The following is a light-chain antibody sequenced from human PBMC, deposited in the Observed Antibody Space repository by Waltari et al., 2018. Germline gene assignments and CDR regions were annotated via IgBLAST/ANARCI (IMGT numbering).Light chain of an antibody. CDR3: QQYNSYSRT. CDR1: QSISSW. CDR2: KAS. V-gene: IGKV1-5*03. J-gene: IGKJ1*01. Sequence: DIQMTQSPSTLSASVGDRVTITCLASQSISSWLAWYQQKPEKAPKLLIYKASSLESGVPSRFSGSGSGTEFTLTISSLQPDDFATYYCQQYNSYSRTFGQGTKVDIK.